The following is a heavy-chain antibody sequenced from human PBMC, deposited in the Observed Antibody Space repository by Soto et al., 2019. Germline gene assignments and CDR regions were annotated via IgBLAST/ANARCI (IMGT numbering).Heavy chain of an antibody. CDR2: ISSDGINK. D-gene: IGHD2-15*01. Sequence: QVQLVESGGGAVQPGRSLRLSCAASGFTCSNNGIHWVRQAPGKGLEWVAVISSDGINKYYADSLKGRSTISRDDSNYTLLLQINSPRVEAPAVYYCAMDLYGGSSRFDYRGQGTLVTVYS. V-gene: IGHV3-30*03. CDR1: GFTCSNNG. J-gene: IGHJ4*02. CDR3: AMDLYGGSSRFDY.